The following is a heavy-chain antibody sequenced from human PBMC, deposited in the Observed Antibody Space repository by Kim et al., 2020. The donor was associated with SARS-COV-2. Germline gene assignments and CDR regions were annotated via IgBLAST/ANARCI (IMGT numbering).Heavy chain of an antibody. V-gene: IGHV3-11*01. CDR2: ISNSGSTI. CDR3: ARDHPYSGNILGLDV. Sequence: GGSLRLSCAASGFTFSDYYMSWIRQAPGKGLEWVSYISNSGSTIYYADSVKGRFTISRDNAKNSLYLQMNSLRAVDTAMYYCARDHPYSGNILGLDVWGQGTMVTVSS. D-gene: IGHD1-26*01. CDR1: GFTFSDYY. J-gene: IGHJ6*02.